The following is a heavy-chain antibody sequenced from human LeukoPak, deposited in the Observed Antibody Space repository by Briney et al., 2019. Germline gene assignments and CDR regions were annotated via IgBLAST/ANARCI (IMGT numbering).Heavy chain of an antibody. V-gene: IGHV4-39*01. CDR3: ARLGSALAGYWFDP. J-gene: IGHJ5*02. Sequence: SETLSLTCTVSGGSISSSSYYWGWIRQPPGKGLEWIGSIYYSGSTYYNPSLKSRVTISVDTSKNQFSLKLSSVTAADTAVYYCARLGSALAGYWFDPWGQGTLVTVSS. D-gene: IGHD2-2*03. CDR1: GGSISSSSYY. CDR2: IYYSGST.